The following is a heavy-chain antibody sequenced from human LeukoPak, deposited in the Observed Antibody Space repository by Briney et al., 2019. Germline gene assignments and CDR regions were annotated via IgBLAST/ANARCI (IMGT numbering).Heavy chain of an antibody. V-gene: IGHV4-59*12. J-gene: IGHJ6*03. CDR2: IYYSGST. CDR3: ARAKRFLEWFGGVYMDV. Sequence: SETLSLTCTVSGGSISSYYWSWIRQPPGKGLEWIGYIYYSGSTNYNPSLKSRVTISVDTSKNQFSLKLSSVTAADTAVYYCARAKRFLEWFGGVYMDVWGKGTTVTVSS. D-gene: IGHD3-3*01. CDR1: GGSISSYY.